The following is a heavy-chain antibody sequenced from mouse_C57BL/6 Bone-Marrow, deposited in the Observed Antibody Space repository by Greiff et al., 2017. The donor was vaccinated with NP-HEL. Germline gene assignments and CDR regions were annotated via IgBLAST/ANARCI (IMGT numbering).Heavy chain of an antibody. CDR2: ISYDGSN. CDR3: AREGVYDGYSFAY. Sequence: EVQRVESGPGLVKPSQSLSLTCSVTGYSITSGYYWNWIRQFPGNKLEWMGYISYDGSNNYNPSLKNRISITRDTSKNQFFLKLNSVTTEDTATYYCAREGVYDGYSFAYWGQGTLVTVSA. V-gene: IGHV3-6*01. CDR1: GYSITSGYY. J-gene: IGHJ3*01. D-gene: IGHD2-3*01.